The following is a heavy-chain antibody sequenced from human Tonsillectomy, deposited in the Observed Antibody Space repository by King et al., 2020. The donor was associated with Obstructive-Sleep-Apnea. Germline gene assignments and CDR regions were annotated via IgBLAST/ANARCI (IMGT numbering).Heavy chain of an antibody. CDR1: GGSISSSSYY. D-gene: IGHD5-12*01. Sequence: LQLQESGPGLVKPSETLSLTCNASGGSISSSSYYWGWIRQPPGKGLEWIGGIYYSGGTYSNPSLKSRVTISVDTSKNQFSLKLSSVTAADTAVYYCARTDYSGYIDYWGQGTLVTVSS. CDR3: ARTDYSGYIDY. CDR2: IYYSGGT. V-gene: IGHV4-39*07. J-gene: IGHJ4*02.